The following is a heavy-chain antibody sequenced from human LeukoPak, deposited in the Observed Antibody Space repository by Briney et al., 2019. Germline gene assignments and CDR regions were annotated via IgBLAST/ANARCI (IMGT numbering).Heavy chain of an antibody. CDR1: GCSISSYY. CDR3: AAVLWFGEAEGYAFDI. CDR2: IYYSGST. D-gene: IGHD3-10*01. J-gene: IGHJ3*02. V-gene: IGHV4-59*01. Sequence: SETLSLTCTVSGCSISSYYWSWIRQPPGKGLEWIGYIYYSGSTNYNPSLKSRVTISVDTSKNQFSLKLSSVTAADTAVYYCAAVLWFGEAEGYAFDIWGQGTMVTVSS.